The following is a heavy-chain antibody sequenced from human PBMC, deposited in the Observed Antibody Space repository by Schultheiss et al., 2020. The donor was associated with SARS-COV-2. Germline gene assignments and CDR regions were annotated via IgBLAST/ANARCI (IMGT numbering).Heavy chain of an antibody. CDR3: AKDRNRAFDI. CDR2: ISSSSSTI. D-gene: IGHD1-14*01. Sequence: GESLKISCAASGFTFSSYSMNWVRQAPGKGLEWVSYISSSSSTIYYADSVKGRFTISRDNSKSALFLQMNSLRAEDTAVYYCAKDRNRAFDIWGQGTMVTVSS. V-gene: IGHV3-48*01. CDR1: GFTFSSYS. J-gene: IGHJ3*02.